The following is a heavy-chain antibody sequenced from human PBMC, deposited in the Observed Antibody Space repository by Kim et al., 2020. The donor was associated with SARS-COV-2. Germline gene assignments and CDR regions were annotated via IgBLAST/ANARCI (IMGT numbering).Heavy chain of an antibody. D-gene: IGHD6-19*01. CDR3: ARALEGYSNGWYFDY. Sequence: SETLSLTCTVSGGSISSYYWSWIRQPPGKGLEWIGYIYYSGSTNYNPSLKSRVTISVDTSKNQFSLKLSSVTAADTAVYYCARALEGYSNGWYFDYWGQGTLVTVSS. J-gene: IGHJ4*02. CDR2: IYYSGST. V-gene: IGHV4-59*01. CDR1: GGSISSYY.